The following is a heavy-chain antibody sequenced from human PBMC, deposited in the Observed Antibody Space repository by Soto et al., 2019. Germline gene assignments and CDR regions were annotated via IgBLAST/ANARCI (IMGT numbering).Heavy chain of an antibody. J-gene: IGHJ4*02. CDR1: GYTFTSHG. V-gene: IGHV1-18*01. CDR2: ISPYNNKT. D-gene: IGHD5-18*01. Sequence: QVQLVQSGGEVKKPGASVKVSCKASGYTFTSHGISWVRQAPGQGLEWMGWISPYNNKTNYAQKFQDRVSMTTDTSTATVYMELRSLRSDDSAVYYCARSIRDTALAHFYWGQGTLVTVSS. CDR3: ARSIRDTALAHFY.